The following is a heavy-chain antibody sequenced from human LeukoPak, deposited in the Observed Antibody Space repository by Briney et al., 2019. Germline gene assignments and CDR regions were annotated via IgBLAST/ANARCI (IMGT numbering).Heavy chain of an antibody. Sequence: PGGSLRLSCAASGFTFSSSAMSWVRQAPGKGLEWVSAISNNGGYTYYADSVQGRFTISRDNAKNSLYLQMNSLRDEDTAVYYCARDLGELELYYFDYWGQGTLVAVSS. CDR2: ISNNGGYT. CDR3: ARDLGELELYYFDY. V-gene: IGHV3-23*01. J-gene: IGHJ4*02. CDR1: GFTFSSSA. D-gene: IGHD1-26*01.